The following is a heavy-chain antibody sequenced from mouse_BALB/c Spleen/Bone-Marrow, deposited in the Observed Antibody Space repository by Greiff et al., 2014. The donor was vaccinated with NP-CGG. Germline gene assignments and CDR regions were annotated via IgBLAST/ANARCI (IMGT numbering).Heavy chain of an antibody. D-gene: IGHD2-14*01. CDR3: ARSYRFWYFDV. J-gene: IGHJ1*01. Sequence: VQLQQSGSLLVGPGTSVNLSCKASGFTFTSSWMHWAKQRPGQGLEWIGDIHPNSGNTYYNEKFKGKATLTVDSSSSTAYVDLSSLTSEDSAVYFCARSYRFWYFDVWGAGTTVTVSS. CDR1: GFTFTSSW. V-gene: IGHV1S130*01. CDR2: IHPNSGNT.